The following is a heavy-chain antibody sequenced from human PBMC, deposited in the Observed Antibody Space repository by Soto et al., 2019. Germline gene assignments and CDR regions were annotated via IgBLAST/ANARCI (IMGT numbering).Heavy chain of an antibody. Sequence: KTSETLSLTCAVYGGSFSGYYWSWIRQPPGKGLEWIGEINHSGSTNYNPSLKSRVTISVDTSKNQFSLKLSSVTAADTAVYYCARVEGYSSRRLRRYFDLWGRGTLVTVSS. V-gene: IGHV4-34*01. J-gene: IGHJ2*01. CDR1: GGSFSGYY. CDR3: ARVEGYSSRRLRRYFDL. CDR2: INHSGST. D-gene: IGHD6-13*01.